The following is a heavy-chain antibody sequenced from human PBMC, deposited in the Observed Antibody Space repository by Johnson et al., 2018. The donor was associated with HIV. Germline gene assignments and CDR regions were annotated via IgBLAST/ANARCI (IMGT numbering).Heavy chain of an antibody. CDR1: GFSFSSYA. V-gene: IGHV3-30-3*01. CDR2: IRYDGSNK. D-gene: IGHD1-26*01. CDR3: ARDKVDDAFDI. J-gene: IGHJ3*02. Sequence: QVQLVESGGGVVQPGRSLRLSCAAAGFSFSSYAMHWVRQAPGKGLEWVAFIRYDGSNKYYADSVTGRFTISRDNSKNTLYLQMNSLRAEDTAVYYCARDKVDDAFDIGGQGTMGTVSS.